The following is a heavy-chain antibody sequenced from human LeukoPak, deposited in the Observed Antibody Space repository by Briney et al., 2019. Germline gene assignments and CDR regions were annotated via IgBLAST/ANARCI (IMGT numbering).Heavy chain of an antibody. Sequence: SETLSLTCAVSGDSINNNKWWSWVRQPPGKGLEWIGEINQSGSTNYNPSLKTRVTISVDTSKKQFSLKLSSVTAADTAVYYCARDPYSGSYGDYYYYYMDVWGKGTTVTISS. J-gene: IGHJ6*03. CDR1: GDSINNNKW. V-gene: IGHV4-4*02. CDR3: ARDPYSGSYGDYYYYYMDV. D-gene: IGHD1-26*01. CDR2: INQSGST.